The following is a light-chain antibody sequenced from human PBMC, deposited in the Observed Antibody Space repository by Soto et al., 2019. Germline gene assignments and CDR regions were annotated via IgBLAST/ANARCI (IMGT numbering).Light chain of an antibody. CDR3: CSYAGTYTYV. V-gene: IGLV2-11*01. CDR2: DVN. CDR1: GGDVGAYNY. J-gene: IGLJ1*01. Sequence: QSVLTQPRSVSGSPGQSVAISCTGTGGDVGAYNYVSWYQHHPGKAPKLMIYDVNKRPSGVPDRFSGSKSGNTASLTISGLQSEDEADYFCCSYAGTYTYVFATGTKVTVL.